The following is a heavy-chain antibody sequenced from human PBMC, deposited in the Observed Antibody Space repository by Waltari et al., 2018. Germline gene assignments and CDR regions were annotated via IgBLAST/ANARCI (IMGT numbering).Heavy chain of an antibody. D-gene: IGHD3-16*01. CDR1: GFTFSSYW. J-gene: IGHJ2*01. CDR2: INSDGSST. V-gene: IGHV3-74*01. CDR3: ASGGVTPRGGWYFDL. Sequence: EVQLVESGGGLVQPGGSLRLSCAASGFTFSSYWMHWVRHAPGKGLVWVSRINSDGSSTSYADSVKGRFTISRDNAKNTLYLQMNSLRAEDTAVYYCASGGVTPRGGWYFDLWGRGTLVTVSS.